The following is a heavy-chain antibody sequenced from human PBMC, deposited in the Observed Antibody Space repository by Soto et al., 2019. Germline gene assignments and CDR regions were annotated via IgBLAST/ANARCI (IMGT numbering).Heavy chain of an antibody. V-gene: IGHV4-34*01. CDR1: GGSFSGYY. J-gene: IGHJ3*02. Sequence: SDTLSLTCAVYGGSFSGYYWSWIRQPPGKGLEWIGEINHSGSTNYNPSLKSRVTISVDTSKNQFSLKLSSVTAADTAVYYCARSSKYYYDSSGYSRAFDIWGQGTMVTVSS. CDR2: INHSGST. D-gene: IGHD3-22*01. CDR3: ARSSKYYYDSSGYSRAFDI.